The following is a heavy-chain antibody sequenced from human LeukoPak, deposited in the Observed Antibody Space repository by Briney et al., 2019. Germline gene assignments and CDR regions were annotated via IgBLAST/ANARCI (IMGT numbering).Heavy chain of an antibody. J-gene: IGHJ4*02. V-gene: IGHV3-30*03. Sequence: PGGSLRLSCAASGFTFSSYGMHWVRQAPGKGLEWVAVISYDGSNKYYADSVKGRFTISRDNSKNTLYLQMNSLRAEDTAVYYCAIRIAVAGNFDYWGQGTLVTASS. CDR3: AIRIAVAGNFDY. CDR2: ISYDGSNK. CDR1: GFTFSSYG. D-gene: IGHD6-19*01.